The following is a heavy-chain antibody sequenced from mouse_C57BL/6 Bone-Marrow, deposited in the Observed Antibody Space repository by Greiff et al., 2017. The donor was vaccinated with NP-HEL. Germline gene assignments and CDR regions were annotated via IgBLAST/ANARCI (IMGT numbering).Heavy chain of an antibody. CDR2: IGPGSGST. Sequence: QVQLQQSGAELVKPGASVKISCKASGYTFTDYYINWVKQRPGQGLEWIGKIGPGSGSTYYNEKFKGKATLTADKSSSTAYMQLRSLTSEDSAVYFCARSNYYGSSFYWYFDVWGTGTTVTVSS. J-gene: IGHJ1*03. CDR3: ARSNYYGSSFYWYFDV. CDR1: GYTFTDYY. D-gene: IGHD1-1*01. V-gene: IGHV1-77*01.